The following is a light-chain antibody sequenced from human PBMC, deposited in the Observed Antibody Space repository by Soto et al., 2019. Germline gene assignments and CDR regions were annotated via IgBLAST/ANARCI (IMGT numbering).Light chain of an antibody. V-gene: IGLV8-61*01. CDR1: SGSVSTSYY. CDR3: VLYMGGGISV. J-gene: IGLJ2*01. Sequence: QTVVTQEPSFSVSPGGTVTLTGGLSSGSVSTSYYPSWYQQTPGQAPRTLIFSTNTRSSGVPDRFSGSILGNKAALTITGAQADDESDYYCVLYMGGGISVFGGGTQLTVL. CDR2: STN.